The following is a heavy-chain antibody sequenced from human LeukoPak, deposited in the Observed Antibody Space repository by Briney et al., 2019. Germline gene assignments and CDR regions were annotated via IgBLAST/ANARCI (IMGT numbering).Heavy chain of an antibody. CDR3: ASGAWATRLHS. Sequence: SETLSLTCAVYGESLNYYYWSWIRQSPEKGLEWIGEVFDGKATNYNPSLKSRVTISAVTSSNQFSLNLKSVTAADTAVYYCASGAWATRLHSWAQGTLVIVSS. V-gene: IGHV4-34*12. CDR2: VFDGKAT. D-gene: IGHD5-24*01. J-gene: IGHJ4*02. CDR1: GESLNYYY.